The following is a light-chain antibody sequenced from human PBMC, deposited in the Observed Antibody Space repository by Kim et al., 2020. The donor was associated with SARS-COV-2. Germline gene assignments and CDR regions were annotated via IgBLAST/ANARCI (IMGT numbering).Light chain of an antibody. CDR1: QDIRND. V-gene: IGKV1-17*01. J-gene: IGKJ5*01. Sequence: ASVGGRVTIPCRASQDIRNDLGWYQQNPGRAPKRLIYGASSLQSGVPSRFSGSGSGTEFTLTISSLQPEDFATYFCLQHNTYPITFGQGTRLEIK. CDR2: GAS. CDR3: LQHNTYPIT.